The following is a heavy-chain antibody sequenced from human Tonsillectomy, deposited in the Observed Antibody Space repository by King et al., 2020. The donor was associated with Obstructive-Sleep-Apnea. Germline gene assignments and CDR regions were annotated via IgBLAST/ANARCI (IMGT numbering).Heavy chain of an antibody. CDR2: ISWNSGSI. D-gene: IGHD6-19*01. Sequence: VQLVESGGGLVQPGRSLRLSCAASVFTFDDYAMHWVRQAPGKGLEWVSGISWNSGSIGYADSVKGRFTISRDNAKNSLYLQMNSLRAEDTALYYCAKDTVGAVAGGNFDYWGQGTLVTVSS. CDR3: AKDTVGAVAGGNFDY. J-gene: IGHJ4*02. V-gene: IGHV3-9*01. CDR1: VFTFDDYA.